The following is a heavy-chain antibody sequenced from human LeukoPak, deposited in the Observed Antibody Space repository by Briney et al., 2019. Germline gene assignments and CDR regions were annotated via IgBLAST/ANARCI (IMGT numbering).Heavy chain of an antibody. CDR3: ARASGVPHYFDY. V-gene: IGHV4-59*01. CDR2: IYYSGSANSGST. J-gene: IGHJ4*02. CDR1: GGSISSYY. Sequence: SETLSLTCTVSGGSISSYYWSWIRQPPGKGLEWLGCIYYSGSANSGSTNYNPSLKSRVTISVDTSMNQFSLKLSSVTAADTAVYYCARASGVPHYFDYWGQGTLVTVSS. D-gene: IGHD2-15*01.